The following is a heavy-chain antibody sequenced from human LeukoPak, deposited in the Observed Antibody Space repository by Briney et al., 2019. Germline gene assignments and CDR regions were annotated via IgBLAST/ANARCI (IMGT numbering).Heavy chain of an antibody. J-gene: IGHJ3*02. Sequence: TGGSLRLSCAASGFTFSSYSMNWVRQAPGKGLEWVSSISSSSSYIYYADSVKGRFTISRDNSKNTLYLQMNSLRAEDTAVYYCAKLARITMIVGSAFDIWGQGTMVTVSS. CDR3: AKLARITMIVGSAFDI. CDR1: GFTFSSYS. CDR2: ISSSSSYI. D-gene: IGHD3-22*01. V-gene: IGHV3-21*04.